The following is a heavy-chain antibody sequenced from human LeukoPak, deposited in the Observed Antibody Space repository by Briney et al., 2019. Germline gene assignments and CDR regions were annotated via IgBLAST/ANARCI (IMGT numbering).Heavy chain of an antibody. CDR1: GGTFSSYA. Sequence: ASVTVSCKASGGTFSSYAISWVRQAPGQGLEWMGGIIPIFGTANYAQKFQGRVTITADESTSTAYMELSSLRSEDTAVYYCARGGGGPWYFDYWGQGTLVTVSS. CDR2: IIPIFGTA. V-gene: IGHV1-69*13. D-gene: IGHD2-15*01. J-gene: IGHJ4*02. CDR3: ARGGGGPWYFDY.